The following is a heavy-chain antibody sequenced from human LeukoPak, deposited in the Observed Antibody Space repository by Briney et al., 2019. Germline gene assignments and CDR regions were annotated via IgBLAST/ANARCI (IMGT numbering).Heavy chain of an antibody. D-gene: IGHD3-10*01. J-gene: IGHJ4*02. CDR2: ISSSSSYI. V-gene: IGHV3-21*01. Sequence: GGSLRLSCAASGFTFSSYSMNWVRQAPGKGLEGVSSISSSSSYIYYADSVKGRFTISRDNAKNSLYLQMNSLRAEDTAVYYCARAWEVRGVLAGYWGQGTLVTVSS. CDR3: ARAWEVRGVLAGY. CDR1: GFTFSSYS.